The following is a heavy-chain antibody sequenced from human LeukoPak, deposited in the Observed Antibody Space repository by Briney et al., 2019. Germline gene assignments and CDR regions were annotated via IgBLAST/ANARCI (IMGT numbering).Heavy chain of an antibody. D-gene: IGHD3-10*01. J-gene: IGHJ5*02. Sequence: GGSLRLSCAASGFTLNGYWMHWVRQAPGKGLVWVSRINSDGSTTSYADSVKGRFTISRDNSKNTLYLQMNSLRAEDTAVYFCARVATGSYDWFDPWGQGTLVTVSS. CDR1: GFTLNGYW. CDR2: INSDGSTT. V-gene: IGHV3-74*01. CDR3: ARVATGSYDWFDP.